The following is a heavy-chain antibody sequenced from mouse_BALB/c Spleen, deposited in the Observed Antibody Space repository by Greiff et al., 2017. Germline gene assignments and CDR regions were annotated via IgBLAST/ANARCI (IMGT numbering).Heavy chain of an antibody. D-gene: IGHD1-2*01. CDR2: IWAGGST. V-gene: IGHV2-9*02. CDR3: ARERDQFITTATWFAY. J-gene: IGHJ3*01. Sequence: VKLVESGPGLVAPSQSLSITCTVSGFSLTSYGVHWVRQPPGKGLEWLGVIWAGGSTNYNSALMSRLSISKDNSKSQVFLKMNSLQTDDTAMYYCARERDQFITTATWFAYWGQGTLVTVSA. CDR1: GFSLTSYG.